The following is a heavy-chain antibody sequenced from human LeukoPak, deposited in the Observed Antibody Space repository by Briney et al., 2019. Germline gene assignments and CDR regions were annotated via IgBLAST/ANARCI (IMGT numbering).Heavy chain of an antibody. CDR2: ISGSGGST. CDR1: GFTFSSNW. CDR3: AREHPLLRYFDY. V-gene: IGHV3-23*01. J-gene: IGHJ4*02. D-gene: IGHD2-21*02. Sequence: PGGPLRFSCAASGFTFSSNWMSWVRQAPGKGLKGVSAISGSGGSTYYADSVKGRFTISRDNSKNTLYLQMNSLRAEDTAVYYCAREHPLLRYFDYWGQGTLVTVSS.